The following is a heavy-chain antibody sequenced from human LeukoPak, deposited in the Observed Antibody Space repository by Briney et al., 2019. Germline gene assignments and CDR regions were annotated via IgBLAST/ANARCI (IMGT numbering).Heavy chain of an antibody. V-gene: IGHV4-59*08. Sequence: PSETLSFTCTVSGGTISSYYWSRVRQAPGKGLEWIGYIYYTGSTYYNPTLKSRGTMSVGTAKKQFCLKLSYVTAADSAANYYSRQDSGNYMSPLHVWGQGTMVTVSS. D-gene: IGHD4-23*01. CDR1: GGTISSYY. J-gene: IGHJ3*01. CDR3: SRQDSGNYMSPLHV. CDR2: IYYTGST.